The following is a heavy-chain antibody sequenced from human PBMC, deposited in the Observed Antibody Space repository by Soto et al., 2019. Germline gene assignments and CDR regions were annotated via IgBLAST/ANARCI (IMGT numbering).Heavy chain of an antibody. V-gene: IGHV1-8*01. Sequence: QVQLVQSGAEVKKPGASVKVSCKASGYTFTNYDINWVRQATGQGLEWMGWMNPNTVNTDYAQSFQGRVTMTRNISISTAYMELSSLRSDDTAVYYCVRGGGYYDILTGYDLWGQGTLVTVSS. CDR3: VRGGGYYDILTGYDL. J-gene: IGHJ5*02. CDR1: GYTFTNYD. D-gene: IGHD3-9*01. CDR2: MNPNTVNT.